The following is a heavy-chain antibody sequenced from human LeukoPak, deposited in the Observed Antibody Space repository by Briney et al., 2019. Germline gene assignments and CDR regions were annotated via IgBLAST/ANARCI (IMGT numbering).Heavy chain of an antibody. CDR1: GYTFTIYY. V-gene: IGHV1-46*01. CDR3: ASQYSSGWYGVS. J-gene: IGHJ4*02. D-gene: IGHD6-19*01. Sequence: ASVKVSCKASGYTFTIYYIHWVRQAPGQGLEWMGSINPSGGSTNYAQKFQGRVTMTRDMSTSTVYMELSSLRSEDTAVYYCASQYSSGWYGVSWGQGTLVTVSS. CDR2: INPSGGST.